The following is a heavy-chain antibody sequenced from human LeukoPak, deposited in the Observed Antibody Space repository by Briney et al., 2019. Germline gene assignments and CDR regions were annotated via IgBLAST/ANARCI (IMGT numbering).Heavy chain of an antibody. Sequence: GGSLRLSCAASEFTFSSYWMSWVRQAPGKGLEWVANIKQDGSEKYYVDSVKGRFTISRDNAKNSLYLQMNSLRAEDTAVYFCARVSTTVIPLFDYWGQGALVTVSS. D-gene: IGHD4-17*01. CDR3: ARVSTTVIPLFDY. J-gene: IGHJ4*02. CDR2: IKQDGSEK. V-gene: IGHV3-7*01. CDR1: EFTFSSYW.